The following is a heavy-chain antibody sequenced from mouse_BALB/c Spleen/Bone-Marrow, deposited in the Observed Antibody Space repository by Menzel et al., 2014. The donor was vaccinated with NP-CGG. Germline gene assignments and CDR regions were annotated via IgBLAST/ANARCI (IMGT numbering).Heavy chain of an antibody. V-gene: IGHV1-80*01. CDR3: ARGGISVDY. J-gene: IGHJ2*01. Sequence: QVQLQQSGAELVRPGSSVKISCKASGYAFSGYWMNWVKQRPGQGLEWIGQIYPGDGDTDYNGKFKGKATLTADKSSNTAYMQLSSLTSEDSAVYFCARGGISVDYWGQGTTLTASS. CDR1: GYAFSGYW. CDR2: IYPGDGDT.